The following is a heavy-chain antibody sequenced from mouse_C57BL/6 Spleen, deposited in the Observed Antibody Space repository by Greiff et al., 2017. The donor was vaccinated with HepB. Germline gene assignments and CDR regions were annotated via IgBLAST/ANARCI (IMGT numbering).Heavy chain of an antibody. CDR3: ARPDGMDY. CDR1: GYTFTDYY. J-gene: IGHJ4*01. Sequence: VQLQQSGPELVKPGASVKISCKASGYTFTDYYMNWVKQSHGKSLEWIGDINPNNGGTSYNQKFKGKATLTVDKSSSTAYMELRSLTSEDSAVYYCARPDGMDYWGQGTSVTVSS. D-gene: IGHD2-3*01. V-gene: IGHV1-26*01. CDR2: INPNNGGT.